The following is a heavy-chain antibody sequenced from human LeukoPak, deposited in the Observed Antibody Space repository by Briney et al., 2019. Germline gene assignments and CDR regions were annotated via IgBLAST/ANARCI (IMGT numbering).Heavy chain of an antibody. CDR3: AKVPGGPWYYYYYMDV. D-gene: IGHD3-10*01. CDR1: GFTFSSYS. CDR2: ISSSSSYI. V-gene: IGHV3-21*04. Sequence: RPGGSLRLSCAASGFTFSSYSMNWVRQAPGKGLEWVSSISSSSSYIYYADSVKGRFTISRDNAKNSLYLQMNSLRTEDTALYYCAKVPGGPWYYYYYMDVWGKGTTVTVSS. J-gene: IGHJ6*03.